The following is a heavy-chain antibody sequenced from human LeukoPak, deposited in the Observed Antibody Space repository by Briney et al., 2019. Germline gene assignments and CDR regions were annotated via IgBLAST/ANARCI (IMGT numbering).Heavy chain of an antibody. J-gene: IGHJ4*02. CDR2: ISHTATVT. D-gene: IGHD3-3*01. V-gene: IGHV3-11*01. CDR1: GFTFTGYY. CDR3: AKRLSFGVAIGDFDY. Sequence: GGSLRLSCAASGFTFTGYYMSWIRQAPGKGLEWVSYISHTATVTYYADSVRGRFTISRDNANNSLYLQMNSLRAEDTATYFCAKRLSFGVAIGDFDYWGQGTLVTVSS.